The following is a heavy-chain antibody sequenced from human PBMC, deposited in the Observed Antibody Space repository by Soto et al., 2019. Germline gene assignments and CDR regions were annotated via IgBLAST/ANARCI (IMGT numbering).Heavy chain of an antibody. CDR3: ARGQSSLLLDY. Sequence: QVQLQQWGAGLLKPSETLSLTCAVYGGSFSGYYWSLIRQPPGKGLDWIGEINHSGSTNYNPSLNSRVTISVDTSKNQFSLKLISVTTADTAVYYCARGQSSLLLDYWGQGILVTVSS. D-gene: IGHD2-8*02. CDR2: INHSGST. CDR1: GGSFSGYY. J-gene: IGHJ4*02. V-gene: IGHV4-34*01.